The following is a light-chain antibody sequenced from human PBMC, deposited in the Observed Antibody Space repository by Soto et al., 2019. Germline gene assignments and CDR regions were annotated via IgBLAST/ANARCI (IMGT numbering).Light chain of an antibody. CDR2: DAS. CDR3: QHYDTYPLT. CDR1: QSISSW. V-gene: IGKV1-5*01. Sequence: DIQMTQSPFTLSASVGDSVTITCRASQSISSWLAWYQQKPGKAPNLLIYDASSLESGVPSRFSGSGSGTEFTLTISSLQPDDFATYYCQHYDTYPLTFGGGTRWIS. J-gene: IGKJ4*01.